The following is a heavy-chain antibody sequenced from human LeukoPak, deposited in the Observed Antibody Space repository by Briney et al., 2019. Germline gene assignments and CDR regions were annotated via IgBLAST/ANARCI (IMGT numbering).Heavy chain of an antibody. Sequence: QPGGSLRLSCAASGFTFSSYAESWVRQPQGQGMGWDSSISGRGGSTYSPATVKRRSTISRDNSKNPLYLQMNSLRAEDTALYYCAKDRSCTNDLCHGDFDYWGQGTLVTVSS. V-gene: IGHV3-23*01. D-gene: IGHD2-8*01. CDR2: ISGRGGST. J-gene: IGHJ4*02. CDR3: AKDRSCTNDLCHGDFDY. CDR1: GFTFSSYA.